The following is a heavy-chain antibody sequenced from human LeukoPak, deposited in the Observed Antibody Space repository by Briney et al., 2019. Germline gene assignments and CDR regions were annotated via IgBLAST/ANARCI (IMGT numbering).Heavy chain of an antibody. CDR2: IHPDGSTT. V-gene: IGHV3-74*01. J-gene: IGHJ4*02. CDR1: GFTFSDSW. D-gene: IGHD7-27*01. Sequence: PGGSLRLSCAASGFTFSDSWMHWVRQAPGKGLVWVSRIHPDGSTTDYADSVQGRFIVSRDTAKNTLYLQMHSLRAEDTAVYYCTKDYWGPDYWGQGTLVTVSS. CDR3: TKDYWGPDY.